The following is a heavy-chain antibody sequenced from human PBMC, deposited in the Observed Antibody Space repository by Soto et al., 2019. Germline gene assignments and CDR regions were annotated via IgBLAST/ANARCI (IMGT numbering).Heavy chain of an antibody. J-gene: IGHJ5*02. CDR2: IIPIIGII. Sequence: SVKVSCTASGGTFSTYTSTWVRQAPGQGFEWMGRIIPIIGIINYAQKFQGRVTISADKFTGTAYMELTGLRSDDTAVYYCAGDPDSHYNDSHASSYPWGQGTLVTVSS. D-gene: IGHD4-4*01. V-gene: IGHV1-69*04. CDR1: GGTFSTYT. CDR3: AGDPDSHYNDSHASSYP.